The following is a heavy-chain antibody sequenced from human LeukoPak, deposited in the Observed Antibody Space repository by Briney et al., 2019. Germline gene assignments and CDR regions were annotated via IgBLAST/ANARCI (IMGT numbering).Heavy chain of an antibody. CDR3: ARKTKGERIQLWSVEDY. CDR1: GFTFSSYA. D-gene: IGHD5-18*01. Sequence: GGSLRLSCATSGFTFSSYAISWVRQAPGKGLEWVANIKNDGAVKNYVDSVKGRFTISRDNAKNTLYLQMNSLRAEDTAVYYCARKTKGERIQLWSVEDYWGQGTLVTVSS. CDR2: IKNDGAVK. J-gene: IGHJ4*02. V-gene: IGHV3-7*03.